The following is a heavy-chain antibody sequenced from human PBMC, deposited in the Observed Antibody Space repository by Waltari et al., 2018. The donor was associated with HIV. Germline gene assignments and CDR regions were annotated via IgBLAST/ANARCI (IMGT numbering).Heavy chain of an antibody. CDR3: ARGGSLGHYGMDV. J-gene: IGHJ6*02. V-gene: IGHV3-21*01. CDR2: ISSSRSYI. CDR1: GFTFSSYS. Sequence: EVQLVESGGGLVKPGGSRRLSLAASGFTFSSYSMNWVRQAPGKGLEWVSYISSSRSYIYYADSVKGRFTISRDNAKNSLYLQMNSLRAEDTAVYYCARGGSLGHYGMDVWGQGTTVTVSS.